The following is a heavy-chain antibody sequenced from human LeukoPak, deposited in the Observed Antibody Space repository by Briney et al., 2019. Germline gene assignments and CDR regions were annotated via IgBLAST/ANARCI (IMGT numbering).Heavy chain of an antibody. V-gene: IGHV3-64*01. J-gene: IGHJ4*02. CDR1: GFTFSSYA. CDR3: ARQASSGWYDY. D-gene: IGHD6-19*01. CDR2: ISSNGGST. Sequence: GGSLRLSCAASGFTFSSYAMHWVRQAPGKGLEYVSAISSNGGSTYYANPVKGRFTISRDNSKNTLYLQMGSLRAEDMAVYYCARQASSGWYDYWGQGTLVTVSS.